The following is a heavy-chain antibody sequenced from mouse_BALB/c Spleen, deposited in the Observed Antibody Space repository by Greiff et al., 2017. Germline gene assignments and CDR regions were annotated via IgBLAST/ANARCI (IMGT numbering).Heavy chain of an antibody. CDR2: INPYNGDT. Sequence: VQLKQPGPELVKPGASVKISCKASGYSFTGYFMNWVMQSHGKSLEWIGRINPYNGDTFYNQKFKGKATLTVDKSSSTAHMELRSLASEDSAVYYCARSGAMITVDYWGQGTTLTVSS. CDR3: ARSGAMITVDY. V-gene: IGHV1-20*02. J-gene: IGHJ2*01. CDR1: GYSFTGYF. D-gene: IGHD2-4*01.